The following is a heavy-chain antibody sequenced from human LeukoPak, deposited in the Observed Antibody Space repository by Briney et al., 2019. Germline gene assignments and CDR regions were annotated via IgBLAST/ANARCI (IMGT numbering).Heavy chain of an antibody. V-gene: IGHV1-2*02. CDR1: GYTFTGYY. D-gene: IGHD2-2*03. Sequence: ASVKVSCKASGYTFTGYYMHWVRQAPGQGLEWMGWINPNSGGSNYAQKFQGRVTMTRDTSISTAYMELSRLRSDDTAVYYCARASLDYYYYYMDVWGKGTTVTVSS. J-gene: IGHJ6*03. CDR3: ARASLDYYYYYMDV. CDR2: INPNSGGS.